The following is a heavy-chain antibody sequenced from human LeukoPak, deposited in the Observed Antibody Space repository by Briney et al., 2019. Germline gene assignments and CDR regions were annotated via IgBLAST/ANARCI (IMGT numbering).Heavy chain of an antibody. CDR2: ISAYNGNT. J-gene: IGHJ4*02. CDR1: GYTFTSYG. V-gene: IGHV1-18*01. D-gene: IGHD1-1*01. Sequence: ASVKDSCKASGYTFTSYGISWVRQAPGQGLEWMGWISAYNGNTNYAQKLQGRVTMTTDTSTSTAYMELRSLRSDDTAVYYCARDLRYNWNDGDFDYWGQGTLVTVPS. CDR3: ARDLRYNWNDGDFDY.